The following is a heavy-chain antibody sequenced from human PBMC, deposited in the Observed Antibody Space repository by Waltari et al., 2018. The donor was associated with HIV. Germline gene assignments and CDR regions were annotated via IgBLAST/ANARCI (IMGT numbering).Heavy chain of an antibody. Sequence: EVQLVASGGGLIETGGSLRVSWAASGFTISSTYMSGVRQAPGKGLEWVSVIYSGGSRYYADSVKGRFIISRDNSKNTVSLHMNSLRAEDTAVYYCARDPRSSGYYGMDVWGQGIKVTVSS. CDR3: ARDPRSSGYYGMDV. CDR2: IYSGGSR. CDR1: GFTISSTY. D-gene: IGHD1-26*01. J-gene: IGHJ6*02. V-gene: IGHV3-53*01.